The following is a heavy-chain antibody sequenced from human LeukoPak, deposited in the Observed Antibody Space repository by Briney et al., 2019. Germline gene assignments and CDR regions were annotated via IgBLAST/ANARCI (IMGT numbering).Heavy chain of an antibody. Sequence: SVKVSCTASGGTFSSYAISWVRQAPGQGLEWMGRIIPILGIANYAQKFQGRVTITADKSTSTAYMELSSLRSEDTAVYYCARLQLRYFDWSTDYYYGMDVWGQGTTVTVSS. CDR2: IIPILGIA. CDR1: GGTFSSYA. V-gene: IGHV1-69*04. D-gene: IGHD3-9*01. J-gene: IGHJ6*02. CDR3: ARLQLRYFDWSTDYYYGMDV.